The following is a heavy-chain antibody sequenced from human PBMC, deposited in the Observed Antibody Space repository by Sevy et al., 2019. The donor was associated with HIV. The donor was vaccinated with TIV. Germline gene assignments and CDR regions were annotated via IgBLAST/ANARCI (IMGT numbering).Heavy chain of an antibody. J-gene: IGHJ4*02. Sequence: SETLSLTCTVSGGSMNIYYWSWIRQPPGKGLEWIGYIYYNGSTNYNPSLKSRVTISVDTSKNQFSLKLRSVTAADTAVYYCERVGFNWNDVDYWGQGTLVTVSS. D-gene: IGHD1-20*01. V-gene: IGHV4-59*01. CDR2: IYYNGST. CDR3: ERVGFNWNDVDY. CDR1: GGSMNIYY.